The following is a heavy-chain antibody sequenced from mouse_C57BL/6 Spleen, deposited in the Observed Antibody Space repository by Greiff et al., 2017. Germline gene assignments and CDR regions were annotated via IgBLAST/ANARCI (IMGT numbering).Heavy chain of an antibody. Sequence: EVKLQESGGGLVQPGGSLKLSCAASGFTFSDYYMYWVRQTPEKRLEWVAYISNGGGSTYYPDTVKGRFTISRDNAKNTLYLQMSRLKSEDTAMYYCARHESDGYYAWFAYWGQGTLVTVSA. D-gene: IGHD2-3*01. J-gene: IGHJ3*01. CDR3: ARHESDGYYAWFAY. CDR2: ISNGGGST. CDR1: GFTFSDYY. V-gene: IGHV5-12*01.